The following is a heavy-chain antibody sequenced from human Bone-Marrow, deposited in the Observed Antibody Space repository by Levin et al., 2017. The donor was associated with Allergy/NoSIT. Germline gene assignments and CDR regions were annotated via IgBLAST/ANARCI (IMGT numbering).Heavy chain of an antibody. CDR2: IWFDANNK. D-gene: IGHD4-17*01. CDR3: ARGGGADYFYGMDV. J-gene: IGHJ6*02. CDR1: GFTFNTYG. V-gene: IGHV3-33*01. Sequence: GGSLRLSCAASGFTFNTYGMHWVRQAPGKGLEWVAVIWFDANNKYYADSVKGRFTISRDNSKNTLYLQMNALRAEDTAVYYCARGGGADYFYGMDVWGQGTTVSVSS.